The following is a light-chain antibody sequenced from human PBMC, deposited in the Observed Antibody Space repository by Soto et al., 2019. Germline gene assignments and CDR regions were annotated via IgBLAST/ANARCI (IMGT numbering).Light chain of an antibody. J-gene: IGKJ3*01. CDR2: GAS. Sequence: DVVMTQSPLSLPVTLGQPASISCRSSQSLVYSDGNTYLNWFQQRPGQSPRLIIYGASNRATGIPDRFSGRGSGTDFTLTISRLEPEDFATYYCQQYGYSPIFTFGPGTKVDIK. CDR3: QQYGYSPIFT. CDR1: QSLVYSDGNTY. V-gene: IGKV2-30*01.